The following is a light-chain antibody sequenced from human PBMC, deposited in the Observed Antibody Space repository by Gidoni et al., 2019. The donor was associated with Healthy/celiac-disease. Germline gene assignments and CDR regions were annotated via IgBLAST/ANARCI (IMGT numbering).Light chain of an antibody. CDR2: AAS. CDR1: QGISNY. Sequence: DIQMTQSPSSLSASVGDRVTITCRASQGISNYLAWYQQKPGKVPKLLIYAASTLQSGVPSRFSGSGSGTDFTLTISSRQPEDVATYYCQKYNSAPQTFXQXTKVEIK. V-gene: IGKV1-27*01. CDR3: QKYNSAPQT. J-gene: IGKJ1*01.